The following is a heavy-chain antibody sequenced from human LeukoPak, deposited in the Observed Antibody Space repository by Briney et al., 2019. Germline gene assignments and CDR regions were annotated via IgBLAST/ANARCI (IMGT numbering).Heavy chain of an antibody. CDR3: ARATYYYMDV. J-gene: IGHJ6*03. D-gene: IGHD1-26*01. CDR2: INPNSGGT. Sequence: ASVKVSCKASGYTFTGYYMHWVRQAPGQGLEWMGWINPNSGGTNYAQKFQGRVTMTEDTSTDTAYMELSSLRSEDTAVYYCARATYYYMDVWGKGTTVTVSS. V-gene: IGHV1-2*02. CDR1: GYTFTGYY.